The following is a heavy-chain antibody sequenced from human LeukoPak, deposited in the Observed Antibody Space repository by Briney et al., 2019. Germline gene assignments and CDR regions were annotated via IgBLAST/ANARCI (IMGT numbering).Heavy chain of an antibody. CDR3: ARGRPHGNDY. CDR2: ISSSGSTI. J-gene: IGHJ4*02. D-gene: IGHD4-23*01. V-gene: IGHV3-48*04. Sequence: PGGSLRLSCAASGFIFSGYWMHWVRQAPGKGLEWVSYISSSGSTIYYADSVKGRFSISRDNAKNTLYLQMNSLRVEDTAVYYCARGRPHGNDYWGQGTLVTVSS. CDR1: GFIFSGYW.